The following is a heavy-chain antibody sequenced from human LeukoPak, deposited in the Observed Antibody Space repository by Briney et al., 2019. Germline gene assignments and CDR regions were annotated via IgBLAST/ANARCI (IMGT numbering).Heavy chain of an antibody. Sequence: GGSLRLSCAASGITFSSFWMGWVRQAPGKGLEWVANIKQDGSEKYYVDSVKGRFTISRDNAKNSLYLQMNSLRAEDTAVYYCARPIVATNLDYWGQGTLVTVSS. CDR3: ARPIVATNLDY. D-gene: IGHD5-12*01. CDR1: GITFSSFW. J-gene: IGHJ4*02. CDR2: IKQDGSEK. V-gene: IGHV3-7*05.